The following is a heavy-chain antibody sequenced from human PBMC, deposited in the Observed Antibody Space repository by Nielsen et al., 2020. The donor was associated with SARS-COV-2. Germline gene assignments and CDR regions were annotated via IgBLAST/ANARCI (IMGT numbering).Heavy chain of an antibody. D-gene: IGHD3-16*02. V-gene: IGHV1-18*04. Sequence: ASVKVSCKVSGFNFNTDGINWVRQAPGQGLEWMGWISGFTGSTKYAQNVHGRVTMSADTSARTVYMELRSLRFDDTAVYYCARERNTRLYEDRSYHPLDYWGQGTLVTVSS. CDR3: ARERNTRLYEDRSYHPLDY. J-gene: IGHJ4*02. CDR2: ISGFTGST. CDR1: GFNFNTDG.